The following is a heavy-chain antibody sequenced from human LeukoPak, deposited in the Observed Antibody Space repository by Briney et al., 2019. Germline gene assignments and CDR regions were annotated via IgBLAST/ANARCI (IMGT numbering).Heavy chain of an antibody. CDR2: IKQDGSEK. Sequence: PGGSLRLSCAASGFTFSSYWMSWVRQAPGKGLEWVANIKQDGSEKYYVDSVKGRFTISRDNAKNSLYLQMNSLRAEDTAVYYCASGRGYSGYDQPDAFDIWGQGTMVTVSA. CDR3: ASGRGYSGYDQPDAFDI. CDR1: GFTFSSYW. J-gene: IGHJ3*02. D-gene: IGHD5-12*01. V-gene: IGHV3-7*02.